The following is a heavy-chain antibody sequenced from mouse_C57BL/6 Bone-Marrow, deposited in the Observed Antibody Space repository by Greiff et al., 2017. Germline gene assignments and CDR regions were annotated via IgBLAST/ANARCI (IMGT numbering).Heavy chain of an antibody. V-gene: IGHV1-69*01. CDR2: IDPSDSYT. CDR3: AVYYAMDY. D-gene: IGHD2-3*01. Sequence: QVHVKQPGAELVMPGASVKLSCKASGYTFTSYWMHWVKQRPGQGLEWIGEIDPSDSYTNYNQKFKGKSTLTVDKSSSTAYMQLSSLTSEDSAVYYCAVYYAMDYWGQGTSVTVSS. CDR1: GYTFTSYW. J-gene: IGHJ4*01.